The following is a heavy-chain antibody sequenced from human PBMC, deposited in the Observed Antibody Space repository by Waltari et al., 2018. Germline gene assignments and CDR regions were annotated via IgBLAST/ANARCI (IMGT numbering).Heavy chain of an antibody. CDR3: ARSRITMVQGVTDDAFDI. V-gene: IGHV1-69*08. J-gene: IGHJ3*02. D-gene: IGHD3-10*01. Sequence: QVQLVQSGAEVKKPGSSVKVSCKASGGTFSSYAISWVRQAPGQGLEWMGRIIPILGTANYAEKFQGRVKITADKTTSTAYMELSSLRSEDTAVYYCARSRITMVQGVTDDAFDIWGQGTMVTVSS. CDR1: GGTFSSYA. CDR2: IIPILGTA.